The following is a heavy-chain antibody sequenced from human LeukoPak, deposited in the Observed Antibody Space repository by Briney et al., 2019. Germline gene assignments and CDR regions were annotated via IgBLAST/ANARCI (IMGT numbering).Heavy chain of an antibody. CDR3: ARDQGYSSGKRWASDI. CDR1: GCTVSSYR. D-gene: IGHD6-19*01. Sequence: PGGSLRLSCAPSGCTVSSYRMNWVRQDPGKGLESVSSISSSSSYISYADSVKGRFTISRDNAKNSLYLQMNSLRAEDTAVYYCARDQGYSSGKRWASDIWGQGTMVTVSS. V-gene: IGHV3-21*01. J-gene: IGHJ3*02. CDR2: ISSSSSYI.